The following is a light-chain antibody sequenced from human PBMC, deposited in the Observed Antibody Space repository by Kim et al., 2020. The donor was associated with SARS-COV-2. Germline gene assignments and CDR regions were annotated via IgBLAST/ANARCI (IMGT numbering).Light chain of an antibody. J-gene: IGLJ3*02. Sequence: TVTISCTRSSGSIASNYVHWYQQRPVSAPTTVIYENDRRPSGVPDRFSGSIASSSNSASLTISGLKTEDEADYFCQSFDSNTHSWVFGGGTQLTVL. CDR1: SGSIASNY. V-gene: IGLV6-57*03. CDR2: END. CDR3: QSFDSNTHSWV.